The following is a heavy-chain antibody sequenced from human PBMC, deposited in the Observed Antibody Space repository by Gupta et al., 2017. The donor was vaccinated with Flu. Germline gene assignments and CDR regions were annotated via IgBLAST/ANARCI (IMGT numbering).Heavy chain of an antibody. CDR3: ARSSSGYFDS. Sequence: EVQLVESGGGLVQPGGSLRLSCAAPDFTVSCCWMSWVRQTRGKGLEWVANINQDGSAKYYVEYVKGRFTVSRDNAKTSLYLQMDSLRGDDTAVYYCARSSSGYFDSWGQGALVTVSS. V-gene: IGHV3-7*01. J-gene: IGHJ4*02. D-gene: IGHD3-10*01. CDR1: DFTVSCCW. CDR2: INQDGSAK.